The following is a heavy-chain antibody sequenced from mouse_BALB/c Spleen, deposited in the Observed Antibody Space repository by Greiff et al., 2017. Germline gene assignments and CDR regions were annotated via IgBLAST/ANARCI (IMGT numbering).Heavy chain of an antibody. J-gene: IGHJ2*01. V-gene: IGHV1S56*01. CDR1: GYTFTSYY. CDR2: IYPGNVNT. Sequence: VQLQESGPELVKPGASVRISCKASGYTFTSYYIHCVKQRPGQGLEWIGWIYPGNVNTKYNEKFKGKATLTADKSSSTAYMQLSSLTSEDSAVYFCARASFDYWGQGTTLTVSS. CDR3: ARASFDY.